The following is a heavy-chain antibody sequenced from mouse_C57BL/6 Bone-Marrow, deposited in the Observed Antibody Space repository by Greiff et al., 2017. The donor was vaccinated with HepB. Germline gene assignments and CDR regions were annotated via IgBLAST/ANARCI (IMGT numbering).Heavy chain of an antibody. Sequence: LVESGAELARPGASVKLSCKASGYTFTSYGISWVKQRTGQGLEWIGEIYPRSGNTYYNEKFKGKATLTADKSSSTAYMELRSLTSEDSAVYFCARRPYYAMDYWGQGTSVTVSS. J-gene: IGHJ4*01. CDR3: ARRPYYAMDY. V-gene: IGHV1-81*01. CDR1: GYTFTSYG. CDR2: IYPRSGNT.